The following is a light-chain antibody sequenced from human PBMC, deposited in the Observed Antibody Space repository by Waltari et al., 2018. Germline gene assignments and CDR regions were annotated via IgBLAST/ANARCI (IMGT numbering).Light chain of an antibody. V-gene: IGKV1-5*03. Sequence: DILMTQSPSTLSASVGDRVTITRRASQSIGNWVAWYQQKSGKVPKALIYKASVLASGVPSRFSGSGSETEFTLIISGLQVDDAATYYCQQYNNAWTFGQGTKVEIK. CDR2: KAS. CDR1: QSIGNW. CDR3: QQYNNAWT. J-gene: IGKJ1*01.